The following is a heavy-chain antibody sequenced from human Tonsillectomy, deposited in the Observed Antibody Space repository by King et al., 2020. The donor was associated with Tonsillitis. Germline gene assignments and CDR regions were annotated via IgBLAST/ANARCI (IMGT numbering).Heavy chain of an antibody. D-gene: IGHD3-3*01. Sequence: VQLVESGGGLVQPGGSLRLSCAASGFTFSSYWMSWVRQAPGKGLEWVANIKQDGSEKYYVDSVKGPFTISRDNAKNSLYLQMNSLRAEDTAVYYCARISYYDFWTAYLYYFDLWGQGTLVTVSS. V-gene: IGHV3-7*03. CDR1: GFTFSSYW. CDR3: ARISYYDFWTAYLYYFDL. J-gene: IGHJ4*02. CDR2: IKQDGSEK.